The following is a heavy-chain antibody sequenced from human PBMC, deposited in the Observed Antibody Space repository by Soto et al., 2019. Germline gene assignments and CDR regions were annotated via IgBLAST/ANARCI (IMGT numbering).Heavy chain of an antibody. V-gene: IGHV4-34*01. J-gene: IGHJ4*02. Sequence: SETLSLTCAVYGGSFSGYYWSWIRQPPGKGLEWVGEINHSGSTNYSPSLKSRVTISVDTSKNQFSLKLSSVTAADTAVYYCARGRTYYDYVWGSYRYDYWGQGTLVTVSS. D-gene: IGHD3-16*02. CDR3: ARGRTYYDYVWGSYRYDY. CDR1: GGSFSGYY. CDR2: INHSGST.